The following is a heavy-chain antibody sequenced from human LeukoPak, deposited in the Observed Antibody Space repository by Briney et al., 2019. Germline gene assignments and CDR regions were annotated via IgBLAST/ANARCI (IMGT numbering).Heavy chain of an antibody. Sequence: PSVKVSCKASGYTFNTYGISWVRQAPGQGLEWMGWISAYNANTNYAQKVRGRVTMTTDTSTSTAYMELRGLRSDDTAVYYCARDKAVAGTRYFQHWGQGTLVTVSS. CDR1: GYTFNTYG. J-gene: IGHJ1*01. CDR3: ARDKAVAGTRYFQH. D-gene: IGHD6-13*01. V-gene: IGHV1-18*01. CDR2: ISAYNANT.